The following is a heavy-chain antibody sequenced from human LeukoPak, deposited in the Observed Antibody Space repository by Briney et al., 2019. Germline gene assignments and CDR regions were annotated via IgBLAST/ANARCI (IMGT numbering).Heavy chain of an antibody. V-gene: IGHV3-30-3*01. CDR3: ARDHRRWYYDY. D-gene: IGHD4-23*01. Sequence: PGRSLRLSCAASGFTFSSYAMHSVRQAAGKGLEWVAVISYDGSNKYYADSVKGRFTISRDSSKNTLYLQMNSLRAEDTAVYYCARDHRRWYYDYWGQGTLVTVSS. CDR2: ISYDGSNK. J-gene: IGHJ4*02. CDR1: GFTFSSYA.